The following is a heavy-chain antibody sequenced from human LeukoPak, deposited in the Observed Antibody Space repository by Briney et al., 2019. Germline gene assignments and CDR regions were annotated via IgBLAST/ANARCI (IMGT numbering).Heavy chain of an antibody. CDR2: ISGSGGST. J-gene: IGHJ4*02. D-gene: IGHD6-13*01. Sequence: GGSLRLSCAASGFTFSSYAMNWVRQAPGKGLEWVSSISGSGGSTYYADSVKGRFTISRESSKNTLYLQMNSLTAEDTAVYYCAKVGGGAWQQLVTYYFDYWGQGTLVTVSS. V-gene: IGHV3-23*01. CDR1: GFTFSSYA. CDR3: AKVGGGAWQQLVTYYFDY.